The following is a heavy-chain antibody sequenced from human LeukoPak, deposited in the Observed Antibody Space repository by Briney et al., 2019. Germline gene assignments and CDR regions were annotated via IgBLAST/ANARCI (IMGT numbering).Heavy chain of an antibody. V-gene: IGHV3-30*04. Sequence: GGSVSLFRAASGLPFRNYMLLGVRQAPGKGLEGVAVVSYDWCNKHYADSVKGRYTISRDNSKNTLYLQMNSLRADDTAVYYCARNLLYLTIFGVANYYYYYMDVWGKGTTVTVSS. CDR2: VSYDWCNK. CDR3: ARNLLYLTIFGVANYYYYYMDV. D-gene: IGHD3-3*01. CDR1: GLPFRNYM. J-gene: IGHJ6*03.